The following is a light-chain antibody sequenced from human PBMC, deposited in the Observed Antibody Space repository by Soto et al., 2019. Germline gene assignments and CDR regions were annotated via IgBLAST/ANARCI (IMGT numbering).Light chain of an antibody. CDR2: EVS. CDR3: SSYAGSKGV. V-gene: IGLV2-8*01. J-gene: IGLJ3*02. CDR1: SSDVGGYNY. Sequence: QSALTQPPSASGSPGQSVTISCTGTSSDVGGYNYVSWYQQHPGKAPKLMIYEVSKRPSGVPDRFSGSKSGNTASLTVSGLQAEDEADYYCSSYAGSKGVFGGETKLTVL.